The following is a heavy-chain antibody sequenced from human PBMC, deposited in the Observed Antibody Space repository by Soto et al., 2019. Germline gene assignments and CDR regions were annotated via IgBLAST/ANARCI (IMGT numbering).Heavy chain of an antibody. CDR1: GGTFSSYA. Sequence: QVQLVQSGAEVKKPGSSVKVSCKASGGTFSSYAISWVRQAPGQGLEWMGGIIPIFGTAYYAQKFHGRVTLXXDXSMXTAYMGLSSLRSADTAVYYCAREVDTAMAVRYFQHWGQGTLVTVSS. CDR3: AREVDTAMAVRYFQH. CDR2: IIPIFGTA. D-gene: IGHD5-18*01. J-gene: IGHJ1*01. V-gene: IGHV1-69*12.